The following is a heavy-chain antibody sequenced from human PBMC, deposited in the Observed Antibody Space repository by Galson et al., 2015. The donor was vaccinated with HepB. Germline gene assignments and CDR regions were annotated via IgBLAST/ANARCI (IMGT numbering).Heavy chain of an antibody. CDR2: IRSKANSYAT. D-gene: IGHD6-19*01. Sequence: SLRLSCAASGFTFSGSAMHWVRQASGKGLEWVGRIRSKANSYATAYAASVKGRFTISRDDSKNTAYLQMNSLKTEDTAVYYCTRHSGAVASPNWFDPWGQGTLVTVS. J-gene: IGHJ5*02. CDR3: TRHSGAVASPNWFDP. CDR1: GFTFSGSA. V-gene: IGHV3-73*01.